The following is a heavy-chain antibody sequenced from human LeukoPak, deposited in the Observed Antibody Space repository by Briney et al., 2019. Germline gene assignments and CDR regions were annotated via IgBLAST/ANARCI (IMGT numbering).Heavy chain of an antibody. V-gene: IGHV3-23*01. CDR1: GFTFSSYA. D-gene: IGHD6-13*01. CDR2: ISGSGGST. CDR3: ARQYSSSWVGY. Sequence: PGGSLRLSCAASGFTFSSYAMSWVRQAPGKGLEWVSAISGSGGSTYYADSVKGRFTISRDNSKNTLYLQMDSLRAEDTAVYYCARQYSSSWVGYWGQGTLVTVSS. J-gene: IGHJ4*02.